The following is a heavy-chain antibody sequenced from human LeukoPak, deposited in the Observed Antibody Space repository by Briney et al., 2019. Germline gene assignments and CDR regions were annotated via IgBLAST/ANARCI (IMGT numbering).Heavy chain of an antibody. CDR3: ARGPEYYDFWSGYYYGMDV. V-gene: IGHV1-2*04. D-gene: IGHD3-3*01. J-gene: IGHJ6*02. CDR2: IYPNSGGT. CDR1: GYTFTGYY. Sequence: ASVKVSCKASGYTFTGYYMHWVRQAPGQGLEWMGWIYPNSGGTNYAQKFQGSVTMHRDTSISTAYMELSRLRSDDTAVYYCARGPEYYDFWSGYYYGMDVWGQGTTVTVSS.